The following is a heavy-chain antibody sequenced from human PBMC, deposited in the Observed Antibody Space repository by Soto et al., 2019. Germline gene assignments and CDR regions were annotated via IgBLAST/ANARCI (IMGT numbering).Heavy chain of an antibody. J-gene: IGHJ4*02. V-gene: IGHV4-61*01. CDR2: IYYSGST. Sequence: PSETLSLTXTVSGGSVSSGSYYWSWIRQPPGKGLEWIGYIYYSGSTNYNPSLKSRVTISVDTSKNQFSLKLSSATAADTAVYYCARGVGSSPPRYWGRGTLVTVSS. CDR3: ARGVGSSPPRY. CDR1: GGSVSSGSYY. D-gene: IGHD1-26*01.